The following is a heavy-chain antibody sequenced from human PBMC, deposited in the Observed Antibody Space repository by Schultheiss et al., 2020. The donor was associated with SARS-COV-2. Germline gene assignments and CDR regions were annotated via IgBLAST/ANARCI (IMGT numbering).Heavy chain of an antibody. Sequence: SVKVSCKASGGTFSSYAISWVRQAPGQGLEWMGRIIPILGIANYAQKFQGRVTITADKSTSTAYMELSSLRSEDTAVYYCARDARVGGWLQLIFDYWGQGTLVTVSS. CDR2: IIPILGIA. J-gene: IGHJ4*02. CDR1: GGTFSSYA. D-gene: IGHD5-24*01. V-gene: IGHV1-69*04. CDR3: ARDARVGGWLQLIFDY.